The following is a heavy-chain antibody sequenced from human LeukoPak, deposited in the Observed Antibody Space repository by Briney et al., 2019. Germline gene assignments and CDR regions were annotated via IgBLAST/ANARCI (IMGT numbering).Heavy chain of an antibody. CDR3: LRHHDH. Sequence: GGSLRLSCAASGFRFSNYWMSWVRQAPGKGLEWVASTQPDGSAQYYVGSVSGRFTISRDNAKNSLYLQMNSLRAADTAIYYCLRHHDHWGQGTLVTASS. D-gene: IGHD3-3*01. CDR1: GFRFSNYW. V-gene: IGHV3-7*01. J-gene: IGHJ4*02. CDR2: TQPDGSAQ.